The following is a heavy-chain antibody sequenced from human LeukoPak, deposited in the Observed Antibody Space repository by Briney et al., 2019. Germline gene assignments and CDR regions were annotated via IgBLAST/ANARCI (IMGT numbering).Heavy chain of an antibody. Sequence: PSETLSLTCTVSGGSISSGDYYWSWIRQPPGKGLEWIGYIYYSGSTYYNPSLKSRVTISVDTSKNQFSLKLSSVTAADTAVYYCARDKVSGEDGDYRRFDYWGQGTLVTVSS. CDR1: GGSISSGDYY. CDR2: IYYSGST. J-gene: IGHJ4*02. V-gene: IGHV4-30-4*01. CDR3: ARDKVSGEDGDYRRFDY. D-gene: IGHD4-17*01.